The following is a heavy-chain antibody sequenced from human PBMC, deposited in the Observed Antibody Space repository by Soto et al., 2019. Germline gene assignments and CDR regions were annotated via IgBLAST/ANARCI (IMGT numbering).Heavy chain of an antibody. CDR3: AREAHFEAYCGGDCYRFDY. V-gene: IGHV4-59*01. Sequence: SLTCTVSGGSIRSYYWSWIRQPPGKGLEWIGYIYYSGSTNYNPSLKSRVTISVDTSKNQFSLKLSSVTAADTAVYYCAREAHFEAYCGGDCYRFDYWGQGTLVTVS. D-gene: IGHD2-21*02. CDR2: IYYSGST. J-gene: IGHJ4*02. CDR1: GGSIRSYY.